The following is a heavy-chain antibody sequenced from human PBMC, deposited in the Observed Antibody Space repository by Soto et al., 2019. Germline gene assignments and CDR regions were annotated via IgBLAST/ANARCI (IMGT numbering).Heavy chain of an antibody. Sequence: GGSLRLSCAASGFTFSDYYMSWIRQAPGKGLEWVSYISSSSSYTNYADSVKGRFTISRDNSKNTLYLQMNSLRAEDKAVYYCARRLYYDSSGFEGGGMDVWGQGTTVTV. CDR1: GFTFSDYY. V-gene: IGHV3-11*06. J-gene: IGHJ6*02. D-gene: IGHD3-22*01. CDR2: ISSSSSYT. CDR3: ARRLYYDSSGFEGGGMDV.